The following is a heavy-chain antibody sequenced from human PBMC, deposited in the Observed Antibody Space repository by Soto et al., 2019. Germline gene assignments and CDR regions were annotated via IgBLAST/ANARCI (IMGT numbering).Heavy chain of an antibody. CDR1: GGSFSGYY. Sequence: SSETLSLTCAVYGGSFSGYYWSWIRQPPGKGLEWIGEINHSGSTNYNPSPKSRVTISVDTSKNQFSLKLSSVTAADTAVYYCAREKITGLFDYWGQGTLVTVSS. CDR2: INHSGST. CDR3: AREKITGLFDY. V-gene: IGHV4-34*01. J-gene: IGHJ4*02. D-gene: IGHD2-8*02.